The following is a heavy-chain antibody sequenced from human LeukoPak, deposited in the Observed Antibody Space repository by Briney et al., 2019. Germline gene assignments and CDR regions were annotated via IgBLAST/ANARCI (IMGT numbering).Heavy chain of an antibody. D-gene: IGHD4-17*01. Sequence: SETLSLTCTVSGGSISSYYWSWIRQPPGKGLEWIGYIYYSGSTNYNPSLKSRVTISVDTSKNQFSLKLSSVTAADTAVYYCAREIHYGDAYYCYYYMDVWGKGTTVTVSS. CDR1: GGSISSYY. J-gene: IGHJ6*03. CDR2: IYYSGST. V-gene: IGHV4-59*01. CDR3: AREIHYGDAYYCYYYMDV.